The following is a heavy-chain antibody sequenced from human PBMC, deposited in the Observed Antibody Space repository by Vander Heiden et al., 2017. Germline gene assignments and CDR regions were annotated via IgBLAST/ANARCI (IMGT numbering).Heavy chain of an antibody. D-gene: IGHD2-15*01. CDR2: ISYSDGST. J-gene: IGHJ4*02. V-gene: IGHV3-23*01. CDR3: ERRRECSSGSCYSDH. Sequence: EVPLLESGGGLVQPGGSLRLSCAASGFTFSGHAMSWVRQAPGKGLEWVSFISYSDGSTYYADSVKGRFSIARDNSKNTLYLQMDSLRAEDTAVYYCERRRECSSGSCYSDHWGQGTLVTVSS. CDR1: GFTFSGHA.